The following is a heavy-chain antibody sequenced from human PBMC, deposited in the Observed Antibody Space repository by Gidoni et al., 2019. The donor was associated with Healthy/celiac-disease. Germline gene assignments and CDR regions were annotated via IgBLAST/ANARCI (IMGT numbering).Heavy chain of an antibody. Sequence: QVQLQQWGAGLLKPSETLSLTCAVYGGSFRGYYWSWIRQPPGKGLEWIGEINHSGSTNYNPSLKSRVTISVDTSKNQFSLKLSSVTAADTAVYYCARVTLRGYSYGYVDYWGQGTLVTVSS. J-gene: IGHJ4*02. D-gene: IGHD5-18*01. V-gene: IGHV4-34*01. CDR3: ARVTLRGYSYGYVDY. CDR1: GGSFRGYY. CDR2: INHSGST.